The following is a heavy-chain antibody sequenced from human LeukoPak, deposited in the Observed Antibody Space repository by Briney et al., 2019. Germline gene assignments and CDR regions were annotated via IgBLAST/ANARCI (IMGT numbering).Heavy chain of an antibody. CDR2: VRSKNNYYAT. V-gene: IGHV3-73*01. CDR3: SRTSDSAWYFDL. J-gene: IGHJ2*01. CDR1: GFTFSGSA. Sequence: GGSLKLSCAASGFTFSGSAMRWVRLASGKGLEWVGRVRSKNNYYATTYAASVRGRFTTSRDDSKNMAYLQMDSLKAEDTAVYFCSRTSDSAWYFDLWGRGTLVTVSS. D-gene: IGHD3-10*01.